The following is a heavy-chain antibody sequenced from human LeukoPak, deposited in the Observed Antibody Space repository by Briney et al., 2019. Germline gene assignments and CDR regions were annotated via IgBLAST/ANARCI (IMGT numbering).Heavy chain of an antibody. Sequence: GGSLRLSCAASGFTFSNAWMSWVRQAPGKGLEWVSSISSSSSYIYYADSVKGRFTISRDNAKNSLYLQMNSLRAEDTAVYYCARDQLNPGAAMLFDYWGQGTLVTVSS. V-gene: IGHV3-21*01. CDR3: ARDQLNPGAAMLFDY. J-gene: IGHJ4*02. D-gene: IGHD6-25*01. CDR2: ISSSSSYI. CDR1: GFTFSNAW.